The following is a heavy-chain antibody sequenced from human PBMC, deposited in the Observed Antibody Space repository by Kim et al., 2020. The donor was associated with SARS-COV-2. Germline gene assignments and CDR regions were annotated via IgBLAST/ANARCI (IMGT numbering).Heavy chain of an antibody. Sequence: GGSLRLSCAASGFTFTIYWMTWVRQAPGKGLEWVASIKQDGSQKYYVDSVKGRFTISRDNAKNSLYLQMNSLRAEDTAVYYCARARVTKGMDVWCLGTTVTVSS. CDR1: GFTFTIYW. J-gene: IGHJ6*02. V-gene: IGHV3-7*01. CDR3: ARARVTKGMDV. CDR2: IKQDGSQK. D-gene: IGHD4-17*01.